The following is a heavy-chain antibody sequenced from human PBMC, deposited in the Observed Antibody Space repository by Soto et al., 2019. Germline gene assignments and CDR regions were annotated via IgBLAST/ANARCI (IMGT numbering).Heavy chain of an antibody. J-gene: IGHJ4*02. CDR2: INAANGNT. D-gene: IGHD4-17*01. CDR3: AHAGDYDLLTFDH. V-gene: IGHV1-3*01. Sequence: ASVKVSCKASGYTFANSAMHWVRQAPGQRLEWMGWINAANGNTKYSQRFQGRLTISKDTSSNQVVLTITNMDPGDTATYFCAHAGDYDLLTFDHWGPGTLVTVSS. CDR1: GYTFANSA.